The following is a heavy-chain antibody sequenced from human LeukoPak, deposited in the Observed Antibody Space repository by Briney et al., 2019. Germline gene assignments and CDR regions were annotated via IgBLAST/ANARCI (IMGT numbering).Heavy chain of an antibody. CDR3: AKGSAPFRWFGEFNIKLPRPIRDYYFDS. J-gene: IGHJ4*02. CDR1: GGSISSSSYH. Sequence: SETLSLTCTVSGGSISSSSYHWGWIRQPPGKGLEGVGSIYYSGSTYYNPSLKSRVTISVDPSKDQFSLKLSSVTAADTAVYYCAKGSAPFRWFGEFNIKLPRPIRDYYFDSWGQGTLVTVSS. D-gene: IGHD3-10*01. CDR2: IYYSGST. V-gene: IGHV4-39*07.